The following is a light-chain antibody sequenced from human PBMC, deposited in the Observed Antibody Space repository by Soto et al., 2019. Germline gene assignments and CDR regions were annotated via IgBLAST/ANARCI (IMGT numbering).Light chain of an antibody. CDR2: GAS. CDR1: QSVNSN. CDR3: QQYSNWPFN. Sequence: EIVMTQSPATLSVSPGERATLSCRASQSVNSNLAWYQQKPGQAPRLLIYGASTRATGIPARFSGSGSGTEFTLPISSLQSEDFAVYYCQQYSNWPFNFGQGTRLEIK. V-gene: IGKV3-15*01. J-gene: IGKJ5*01.